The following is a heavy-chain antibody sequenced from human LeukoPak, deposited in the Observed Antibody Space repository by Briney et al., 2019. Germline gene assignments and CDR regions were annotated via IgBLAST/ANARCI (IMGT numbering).Heavy chain of an antibody. CDR1: GGTFSSYA. J-gene: IGHJ4*02. CDR2: IIPILGIA. Sequence: SVKVSCKASGGTFSSYAISWVRQAPGQGLEWMGRIIPILGIANYAQKLQGRVTMTTDTSTSTAYMELRSLRSDDTAVYYCATDPHYYDSSGYMADYWGQGTLVTVSS. CDR3: ATDPHYYDSSGYMADY. V-gene: IGHV1-69*04. D-gene: IGHD3-22*01.